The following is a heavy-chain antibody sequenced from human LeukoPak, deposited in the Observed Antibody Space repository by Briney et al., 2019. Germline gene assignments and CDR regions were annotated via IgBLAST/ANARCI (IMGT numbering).Heavy chain of an antibody. V-gene: IGHV4-34*01. CDR2: INHSGST. D-gene: IGHD2-15*01. CDR1: AGSFSGYY. J-gene: IGHJ5*02. CDR3: AREPRYCSGGSCAFDP. Sequence: SETLSLTCAVYAGSFSGYYWSWIRQPPGKGLEWLGEINHSGSTNYNPSLKSRVTISVDTSKNQFSLKLSSVTAADTAVYYCAREPRYCSGGSCAFDPWGQGTLVTVSS.